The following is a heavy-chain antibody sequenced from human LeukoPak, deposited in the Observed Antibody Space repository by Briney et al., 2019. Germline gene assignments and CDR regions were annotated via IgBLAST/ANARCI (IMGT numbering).Heavy chain of an antibody. Sequence: KPSETLSLTCAVSGYSISSGYYWGWSRPPPGKGVEWIGIIYHIGSTYYNPSLKSRVTISVDTSKTQFSLKLSSVTAADTAVYYCARALGYCSSTSCLYYFDYWGQGTLVTVSS. V-gene: IGHV4-38-2*01. CDR1: GYSISSGYY. CDR2: IYHIGST. J-gene: IGHJ4*02. D-gene: IGHD2-2*01. CDR3: ARALGYCSSTSCLYYFDY.